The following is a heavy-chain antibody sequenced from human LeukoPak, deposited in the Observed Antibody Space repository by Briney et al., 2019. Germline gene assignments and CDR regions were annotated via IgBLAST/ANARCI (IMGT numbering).Heavy chain of an antibody. Sequence: GGSLRLSCAASGFTFSSYWMGWVRQAPGKGLEWVANIKQDGSEKYYVDSVKGRFTISRDNAKNSLYLQMNSLRADDTAVYYCARDLAGPPQEAFDIWGQGTMVTVSS. CDR3: ARDLAGPPQEAFDI. CDR1: GFTFSSYW. J-gene: IGHJ3*02. CDR2: IKQDGSEK. V-gene: IGHV3-7*01.